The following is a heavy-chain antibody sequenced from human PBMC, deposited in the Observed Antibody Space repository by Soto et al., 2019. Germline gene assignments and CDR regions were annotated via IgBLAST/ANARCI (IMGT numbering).Heavy chain of an antibody. CDR1: GGSFSGYY. Sequence: PSETLSLTCAGYGGSFSGYYWSWIRQPPGKGLEWIGEINHSGSTNYNPSLKSRVTISVDTSKNQFSLKLSSVTAADTAVYYCARDEYSSSSRDYYYYYGMDVWGQGTTVTVSS. CDR3: ARDEYSSSSRDYYYYYGMDV. J-gene: IGHJ6*02. D-gene: IGHD6-6*01. CDR2: INHSGST. V-gene: IGHV4-34*01.